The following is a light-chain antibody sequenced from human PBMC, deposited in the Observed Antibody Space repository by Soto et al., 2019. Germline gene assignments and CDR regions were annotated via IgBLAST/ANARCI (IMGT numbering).Light chain of an antibody. CDR1: SSDVGGYNY. J-gene: IGLJ1*01. CDR2: EVS. CDR3: NSYTSSSTFV. Sequence: QSALTQPSSVSGSPGQSITISCTGTSSDVGGYNYVSWYQQHPGKAPKLMMYEVSNRPSGVSNRFSGSKSGNTASLTISALQSEDEAEYYCNSYTSSSTFVFGTGTKLTVL. V-gene: IGLV2-14*01.